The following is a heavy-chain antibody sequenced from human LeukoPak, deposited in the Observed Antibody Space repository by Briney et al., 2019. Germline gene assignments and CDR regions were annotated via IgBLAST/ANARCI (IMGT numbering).Heavy chain of an antibody. CDR1: GGSISSYY. CDR3: AREQISMIRGFDN. D-gene: IGHD3-10*01. CDR2: IYYSGHT. Sequence: SETLSLTCTVSGGSISSYYWSWIRQPPGKGLELIGYIYYSGHTNYNPSLKSRVTISIDTSKKQFSLKLTSVTAADTAVYYCAREQISMIRGFDNWGQGTLVTVSS. V-gene: IGHV4-59*01. J-gene: IGHJ4*02.